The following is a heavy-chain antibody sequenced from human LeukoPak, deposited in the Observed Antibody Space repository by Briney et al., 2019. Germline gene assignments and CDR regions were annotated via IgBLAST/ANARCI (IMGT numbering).Heavy chain of an antibody. CDR2: IYYSGNT. CDR3: AKDPIVGATGGYFDY. CDR1: GGSISSYY. V-gene: IGHV4-59*01. J-gene: IGHJ4*02. D-gene: IGHD1-26*01. Sequence: PSETLSLTCTVSGGSISSYYWSRIRQPPGKGLEWIGYIYYSGNTKYNPSLKSRVTISVDTSKNQFSLKLSSVTAADTAVYYCAKDPIVGATGGYFDYWGQGSLVTVSS.